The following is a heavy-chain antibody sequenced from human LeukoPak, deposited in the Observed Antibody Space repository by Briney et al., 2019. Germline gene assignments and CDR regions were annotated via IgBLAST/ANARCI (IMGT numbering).Heavy chain of an antibody. V-gene: IGHV3-7*05. J-gene: IGHJ4*02. CDR2: IKQDGSQK. CDR1: GFTFSNFW. CDR3: VAGTTY. D-gene: IGHD6-19*01. Sequence: GGSLRLSCAASGFTFSNFWTTWVRQAPGKGLEWVAIIKQDGSQKYYVDSVKGRFTISRDNARNSLYLQMNSLRAEDTAVYWAVAGTTYWGQGTLVTVSS.